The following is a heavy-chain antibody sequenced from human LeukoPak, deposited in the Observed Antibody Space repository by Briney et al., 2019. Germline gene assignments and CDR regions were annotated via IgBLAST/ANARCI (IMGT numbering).Heavy chain of an antibody. Sequence: GGSLRLSCAASGLTFSSYGMHWVRQAPGKGLEWVAVIWYDGGNKYYADSVKGRFTVSRDNSKNTVYLQMNSLRAEDTAVYYCARDPGDYVGNDAFDIWGQGTMVTVSS. CDR1: GLTFSSYG. CDR3: ARDPGDYVGNDAFDI. V-gene: IGHV3-33*01. CDR2: IWYDGGNK. D-gene: IGHD4-17*01. J-gene: IGHJ3*02.